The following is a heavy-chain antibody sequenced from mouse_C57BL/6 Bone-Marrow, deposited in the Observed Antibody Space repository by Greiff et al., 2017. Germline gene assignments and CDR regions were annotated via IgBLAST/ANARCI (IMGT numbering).Heavy chain of an antibody. J-gene: IGHJ3*01. CDR2: INPSSGYT. D-gene: IGHD2-4*01. Sequence: LVESGAVLARPGPSVNLSCTASGYTFTSYTMHWVKQRPGQGLEWIGYINPSSGYTKYNQKFKDKATLTADKSSSTAYMQLSSLTAEDSAVYYCAADYAAYGGQGTLVTVSA. CDR3: AADYAAY. CDR1: GYTFTSYT. V-gene: IGHV1-4*01.